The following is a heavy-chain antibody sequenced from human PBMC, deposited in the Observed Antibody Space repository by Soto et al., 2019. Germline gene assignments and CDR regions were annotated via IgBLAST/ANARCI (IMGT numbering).Heavy chain of an antibody. D-gene: IGHD3-9*01. J-gene: IGHJ4*02. Sequence: QLQLQESGPGLVKPSETLSLTCTVSGGSISSSSYYWGWIRQPPGKGLEWIGSIYYSGSTYYNPSLKSRVTISVDTSKNQFSLKLSSVTAADTAVYYCARHNLDILTGYFSGWGQGTLVTVSS. V-gene: IGHV4-39*01. CDR2: IYYSGST. CDR1: GGSISSSSYY. CDR3: ARHNLDILTGYFSG.